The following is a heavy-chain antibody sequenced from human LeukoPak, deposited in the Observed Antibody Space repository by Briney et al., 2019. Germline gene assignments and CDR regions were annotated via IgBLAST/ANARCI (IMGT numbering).Heavy chain of an antibody. Sequence: GGSLRLSCAASGFTVSSNHMSWVRQAPGKGLEWVSLIYGGSNTHYADSVKGRFTISRDNSENTLYLQMNSLRAEDTAVYYCASAYNSNGWGAFDIWGQGTMVAVSS. CDR2: IYGGSNT. CDR3: ASAYNSNGWGAFDI. J-gene: IGHJ3*02. D-gene: IGHD1-20*01. CDR1: GFTVSSNH. V-gene: IGHV3-53*01.